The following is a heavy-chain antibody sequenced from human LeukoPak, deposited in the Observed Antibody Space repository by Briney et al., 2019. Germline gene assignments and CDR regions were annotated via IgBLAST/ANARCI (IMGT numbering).Heavy chain of an antibody. D-gene: IGHD3-10*01. CDR2: INPSGGST. V-gene: IGHV1-46*01. Sequence: ASVKVSCKASGYTFTSYYMHWVRQAPGQGLEWMGIINPSGGSTSYAQKFQGRVTMTRDMSTSTVYMELSSLRSEDTAVYYCARDFKAYGSGSYSFDYWGQGTLVTVSS. J-gene: IGHJ4*02. CDR1: GYTFTSYY. CDR3: ARDFKAYGSGSYSFDY.